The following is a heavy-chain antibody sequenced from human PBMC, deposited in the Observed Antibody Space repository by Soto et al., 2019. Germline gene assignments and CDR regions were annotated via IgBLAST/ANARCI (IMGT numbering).Heavy chain of an antibody. CDR1: GYTFNNYD. CDR3: TRAHGAETFDF. D-gene: IGHD3-10*01. J-gene: IGHJ1*01. CDR2: MNPNSGNT. V-gene: IGHV1-8*02. Sequence: ASVKVSCKASGYTFNNYDIHWVRQAPGHGLEWMGWMNPNSGNTGYAQNFRGRVTTTQNTAIGTAYMEPSRLRPDATATYYCTRAHGAETFDFWGQGTRVTXXX.